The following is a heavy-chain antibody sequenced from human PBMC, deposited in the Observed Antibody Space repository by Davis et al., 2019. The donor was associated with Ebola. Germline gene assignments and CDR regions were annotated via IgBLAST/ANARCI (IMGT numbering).Heavy chain of an antibody. J-gene: IGHJ2*01. CDR3: VRSFAYWWYFDI. V-gene: IGHV1-18*01. CDR2: ISAYNGNT. D-gene: IGHD2-8*02. CDR1: GYTFSSYG. Sequence: AASVKVSCKASGYTFSSYGISWVRQAPGQGLEWMGWISAYNGNTNYAQKLQGRVTMTTDTSTSTAYMELRSLRSDDTAVYYCVRSFAYWWYFDIWGRGTLVIASS.